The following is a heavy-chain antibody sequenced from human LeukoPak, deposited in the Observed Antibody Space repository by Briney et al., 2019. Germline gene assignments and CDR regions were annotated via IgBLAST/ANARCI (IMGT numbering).Heavy chain of an antibody. CDR1: GDSIGGSVDY. J-gene: IGHJ4*02. Sequence: SETLSLTCTVSGDSIGGSVDYWVWIRQPPGKGLEWIGSIFYSGRTYYNPSLESRVTISVDTSKNQFSLKLTSVTAADTAVYYCARQAGSGGCLDYWGQGTLVTVSS. V-gene: IGHV4-39*01. CDR2: IFYSGRT. CDR3: ARQAGSGGCLDY. D-gene: IGHD3-10*01.